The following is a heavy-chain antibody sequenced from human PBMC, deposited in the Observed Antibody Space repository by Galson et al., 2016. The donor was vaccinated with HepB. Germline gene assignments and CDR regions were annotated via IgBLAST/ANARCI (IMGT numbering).Heavy chain of an antibody. CDR2: IWYDGSNK. J-gene: IGHJ6*02. V-gene: IGHV3-33*01. Sequence: SLRLSCAVSGFSFSSYGMHWVRQAPGKGPEWVAVIWYDGSNKYYTDSVKGRFTISRDNSKNTLYLQMNSLRAEDTAVYYCARDARGEWLHFGMDVWGQGTTVTVSS. CDR3: ARDARGEWLHFGMDV. D-gene: IGHD3-3*01. CDR1: GFSFSSYG.